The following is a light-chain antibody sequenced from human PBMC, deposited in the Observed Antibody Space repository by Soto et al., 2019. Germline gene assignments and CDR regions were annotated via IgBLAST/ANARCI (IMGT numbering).Light chain of an antibody. CDR1: NREVGGYNY. CDR3: ISYTGSSTPYV. Sequence: SSPTQPAPLSWAPWQSITLSLPGNNREVGGYNYVSWYQQYPGKAPKLMIHDVSNRPSGVSNRFSGSKSGNTASLTISGLQAEDEADYFCISYTGSSTPYVFGTGTKVTVL. J-gene: IGLJ1*01. CDR2: DVS. V-gene: IGLV2-14*01.